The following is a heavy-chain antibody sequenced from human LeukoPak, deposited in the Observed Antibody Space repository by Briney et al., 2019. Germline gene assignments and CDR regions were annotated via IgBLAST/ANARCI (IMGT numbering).Heavy chain of an antibody. Sequence: TGGSLRLSCAASGFTFSSYGMHWVRQAPGKGLEWVVVIWYDGSNKYYADSVKGRFTISRDNSKNTLYLQMNSLRAEDTAVYYCARSRLRFPLGYWGQGTLVTVSS. CDR2: IWYDGSNK. V-gene: IGHV3-33*01. CDR1: GFTFSSYG. D-gene: IGHD5-12*01. J-gene: IGHJ4*02. CDR3: ARSRLRFPLGY.